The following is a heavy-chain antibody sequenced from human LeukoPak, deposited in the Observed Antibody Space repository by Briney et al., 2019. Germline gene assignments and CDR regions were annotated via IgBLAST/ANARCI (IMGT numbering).Heavy chain of an antibody. V-gene: IGHV3-23*01. CDR3: AKDRNDYYDSSGSDY. J-gene: IGHJ4*02. Sequence: GGSLRLSCAASGFTFKNYAMSWVRQAPGMGLEWVSAISGSGSFTSYTDSVKGRFTISRDNSKNTLFLQMNSLRAEDTAVYYCAKDRNDYYDSSGSDYWGQGTRVTVSS. CDR1: GFTFKNYA. CDR2: ISGSGSFT. D-gene: IGHD3-22*01.